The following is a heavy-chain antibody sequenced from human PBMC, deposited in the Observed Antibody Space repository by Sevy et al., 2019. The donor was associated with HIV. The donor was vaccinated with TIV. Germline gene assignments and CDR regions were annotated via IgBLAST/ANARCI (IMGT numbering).Heavy chain of an antibody. CDR3: AKGITMMLLVLDAIDI. Sequence: GGSLRLSCAASGFTFSSFAMTWVRQAPGKGLEWVSGISGSGDNTYYADSVKGRFTISRDNSKNTLYMQMNGLSAEDTAVYYCAKGITMMLLVLDAIDIWCQGTMVIVSS. D-gene: IGHD3-22*01. CDR1: GFTFSSFA. V-gene: IGHV3-23*01. CDR2: ISGSGDNT. J-gene: IGHJ3*02.